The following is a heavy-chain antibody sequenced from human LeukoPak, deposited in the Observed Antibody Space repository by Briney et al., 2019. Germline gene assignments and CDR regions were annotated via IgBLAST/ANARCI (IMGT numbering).Heavy chain of an antibody. Sequence: TSETLSLTCTVSGGSISSYYWSWIRQPPGKGLEWIGEINHSGSTNYNPSLKSRVTISVDTSKNQFSLKLSSVTAADTAVYYCARGADSSSWFWYNWFDPWGQGTLVIVSS. CDR2: INHSGST. V-gene: IGHV4-34*01. D-gene: IGHD6-13*01. CDR1: GGSISSYY. CDR3: ARGADSSSWFWYNWFDP. J-gene: IGHJ5*02.